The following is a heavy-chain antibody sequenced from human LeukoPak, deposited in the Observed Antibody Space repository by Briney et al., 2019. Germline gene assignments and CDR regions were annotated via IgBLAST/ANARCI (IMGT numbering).Heavy chain of an antibody. J-gene: IGHJ4*02. Sequence: GGSLRLSCAASGFTFSSYAMSWVRQAPGKGLEWVSAISGSGGSTYYADSVKGRFTISRDNSKNTLYLQMNSLRAEDTAVYYCARESGLHDYGDYGLDYWGQGTLVTVSS. CDR2: ISGSGGST. D-gene: IGHD4-17*01. CDR3: ARESGLHDYGDYGLDY. CDR1: GFTFSSYA. V-gene: IGHV3-23*01.